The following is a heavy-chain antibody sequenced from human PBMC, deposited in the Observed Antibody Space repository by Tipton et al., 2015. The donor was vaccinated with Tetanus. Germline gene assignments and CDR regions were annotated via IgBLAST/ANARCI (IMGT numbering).Heavy chain of an antibody. CDR2: INGSGDFT. J-gene: IGHJ4*02. CDR1: GYSFSDYY. CDR3: ARLRVYCSTACYSREDY. D-gene: IGHD2/OR15-2a*01. V-gene: IGHV3-11*01. Sequence: GSLRLSCAGSGYSFSDYYMSWIRQAPGKGLEWVAYINGSGDFTSYADSVQGRFTISRDNARNSLFLQMDSLRAEDTAVYYCARLRVYCSTACYSREDYWGQGTLVTVSS.